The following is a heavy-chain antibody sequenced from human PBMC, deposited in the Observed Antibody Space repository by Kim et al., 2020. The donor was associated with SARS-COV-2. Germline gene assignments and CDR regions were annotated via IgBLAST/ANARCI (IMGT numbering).Heavy chain of an antibody. V-gene: IGHV5-51*01. CDR1: GYSFSSYW. CDR2: VYPGDSEI. CDR3: VRHGGYCSSSSCYFYFYYMAA. J-gene: IGHJ6*03. Sequence: GESLKISCQTSGYSFSSYWIGWVRQVPGKGLELMGFVYPGDSEIRYSPSFQGRISISADESITTAYLQWHSLKASDTATYYCVRHGGYCSSSSCYFYFYYMAAWGKGTPVIVSS. D-gene: IGHD2-2*01.